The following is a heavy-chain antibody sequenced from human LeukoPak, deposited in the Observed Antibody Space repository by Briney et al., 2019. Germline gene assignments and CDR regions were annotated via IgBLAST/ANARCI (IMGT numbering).Heavy chain of an antibody. D-gene: IGHD3-9*01. J-gene: IGHJ4*02. Sequence: GGSLRLSCAASGFTFSSYGMHWVRQAPGKGLEWVSYINHNGKTIYYADSVKGRFTISRDNAKNSLYMQMNNLRDEDTAVYYCARDNDWAFDYWGQGTLVTVSS. CDR2: INHNGKTI. V-gene: IGHV3-48*02. CDR3: ARDNDWAFDY. CDR1: GFTFSSYG.